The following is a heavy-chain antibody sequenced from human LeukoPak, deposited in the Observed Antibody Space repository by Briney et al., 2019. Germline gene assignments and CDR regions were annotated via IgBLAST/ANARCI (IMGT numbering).Heavy chain of an antibody. D-gene: IGHD3-22*01. Sequence: PGRSLRLSCAASGFTFSSYGMHWVRQAPGKGLEWVAIIWYDGSNKYYADSVKGRLTISRDNSENTVYLQMNNLRAEDTAVYYCARGGYYDSSGNDYWGQGILVTVSS. CDR1: GFTFSSYG. CDR2: IWYDGSNK. CDR3: ARGGYYDSSGNDY. V-gene: IGHV3-33*01. J-gene: IGHJ4*02.